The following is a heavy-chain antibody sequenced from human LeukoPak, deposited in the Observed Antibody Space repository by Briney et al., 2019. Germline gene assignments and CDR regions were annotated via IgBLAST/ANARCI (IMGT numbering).Heavy chain of an antibody. J-gene: IGHJ4*02. D-gene: IGHD2-15*01. Sequence: ASVTVSCKASGYTFTDYSMHWVRQGQAPGQGLEWVGCINPNGGATNYAQKFQGRVTLSRDTSISTAYMEMNRLTSDDTAVYYCARDGTVVVAATGFDYWGQGTLVTVSS. CDR2: INPNGGAT. CDR1: GYTFTDYS. V-gene: IGHV1-2*02. CDR3: ARDGTVVVAATGFDY.